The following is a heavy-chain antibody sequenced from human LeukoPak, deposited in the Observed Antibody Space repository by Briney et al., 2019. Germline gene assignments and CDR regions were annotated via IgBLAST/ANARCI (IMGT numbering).Heavy chain of an antibody. J-gene: IGHJ5*02. V-gene: IGHV4-59*01. D-gene: IGHD6-19*01. CDR2: IYYSCST. CDR1: GGSINSYY. CDR3: ARDGSGWSGWFDP. Sequence: SETLSLTCTVSGGSINSYYWIWIRQSPGKGLEWMGYIYYSCSTNYNPSLKSRVTIPVDTSKDQFSLKLPSVPAADTAVYYCARDGSGWSGWFDPWGQGTLVTVSS.